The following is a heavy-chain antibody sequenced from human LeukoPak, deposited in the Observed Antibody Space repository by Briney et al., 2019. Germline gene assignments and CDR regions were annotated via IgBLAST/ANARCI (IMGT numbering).Heavy chain of an antibody. V-gene: IGHV1-24*01. CDR3: ATDFNYVWGSYRSFGY. CDR2: FDPEDGET. J-gene: IGHJ4*02. Sequence: ASVKVSCKVSGYTLTELSMHWVRQAPGKGLEWMGGFDPEDGETIYAQKFQGRVTMTEDTSTDTAYMELSSLRSEDTAVYYCATDFNYVWGSYRSFGYWGQGTLVTVSS. D-gene: IGHD3-16*02. CDR1: GYTLTELS.